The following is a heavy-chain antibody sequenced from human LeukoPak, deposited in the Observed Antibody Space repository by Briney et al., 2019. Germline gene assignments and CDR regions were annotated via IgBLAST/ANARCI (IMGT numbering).Heavy chain of an antibody. V-gene: IGHV3-74*01. J-gene: IGHJ4*02. CDR1: GFAFSSYW. CDR2: ISKDGSST. D-gene: IGHD1-26*01. Sequence: GSLGLSCAASGFAFSSYWMHWVRQAPGKGLVWVSRISKDGSSTYYADSVKGRFTISRDNAKNTLYLQMNSLRAEDTAVYYCARDEVGVGATHDYWGQGTLVTVSS. CDR3: ARDEVGVGATHDY.